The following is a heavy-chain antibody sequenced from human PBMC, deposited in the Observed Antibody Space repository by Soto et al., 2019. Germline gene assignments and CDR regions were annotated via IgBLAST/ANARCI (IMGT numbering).Heavy chain of an antibody. D-gene: IGHD6-19*01. CDR3: ARRLQWQLRPLDS. J-gene: IGHJ4*02. CDR2: INTLSSAI. V-gene: IGHV3-11*01. CDR1: GFTFSDYY. Sequence: GSLRLSCAGSGFTFSDYYMTWIRQAPGKGLEWVSYINTLSSAIYYADSVKGRFTISRDNAKNSLYLQMNSLRAEDTAVYYCARRLQWQLRPLDSWGRGTLVTVSS.